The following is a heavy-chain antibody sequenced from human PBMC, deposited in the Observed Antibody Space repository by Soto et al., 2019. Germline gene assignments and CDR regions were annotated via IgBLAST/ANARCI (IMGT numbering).Heavy chain of an antibody. CDR2: IWNNGNRK. Sequence: QVQLVESGGGVVQPGRSLRLSCAASGFTFWNYGMHWVRQAPGKGPEWVATIWNNGNRKYYADSVTGRFTISRDNSRNTLYLEMNSLRGEDTAVYYCARAGSTTAVNWFEPWGQGTQVTVSS. CDR3: ARAGSTTAVNWFEP. V-gene: IGHV3-33*01. CDR1: GFTFWNYG. J-gene: IGHJ5*02. D-gene: IGHD4-4*01.